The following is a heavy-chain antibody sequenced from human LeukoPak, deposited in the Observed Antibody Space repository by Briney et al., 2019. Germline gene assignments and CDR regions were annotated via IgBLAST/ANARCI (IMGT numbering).Heavy chain of an antibody. D-gene: IGHD6-19*01. CDR1: GYTFTGYY. Sequence: ASVKVSCKASGYTFTGYYMHWVRQAPGQGLEWMGWINPNSGGTNYAQKFQGRVTMTRDTSISTAYMELSRLRSDDTAVYYCARGMGAKFIRYSSGWYSNYFDYWGQGTLVTVSS. CDR3: ARGMGAKFIRYSSGWYSNYFDY. V-gene: IGHV1-2*02. J-gene: IGHJ4*02. CDR2: INPNSGGT.